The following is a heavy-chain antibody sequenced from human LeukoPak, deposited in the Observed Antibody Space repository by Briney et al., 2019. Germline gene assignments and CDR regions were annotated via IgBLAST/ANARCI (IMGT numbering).Heavy chain of an antibody. CDR3: ARVGGTNYYYYGMDV. CDR2: IYYSGST. D-gene: IGHD1-1*01. Sequence: SETLSLTCTVSGGSISSYYWSWIRQPPGKGLEWIGYIYYSGSTNYNPSLKSRVTISVDTSKNQFSLRLTSVTAADTAVYYCARVGGTNYYYYGMDVWGQGTTVTVSS. J-gene: IGHJ6*02. CDR1: GGSISSYY. V-gene: IGHV4-59*01.